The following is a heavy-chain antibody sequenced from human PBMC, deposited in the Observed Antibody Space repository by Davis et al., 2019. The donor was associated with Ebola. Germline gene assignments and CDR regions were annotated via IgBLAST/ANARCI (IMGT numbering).Heavy chain of an antibody. V-gene: IGHV1-8*01. D-gene: IGHD6-13*01. J-gene: IGHJ6*04. CDR1: GYTFTSYD. Sequence: AASVKVSCKASGYTFTSYDINWVRQATGQGLEWMGWMNPNSGNTGYAQKFQGRVTMTRNTSISTAYMELSSLRSEDTAVYYCARGGVAYSSSWYLYYYYGMDVWGKGTTVTVSS. CDR3: ARGGVAYSSSWYLYYYYGMDV. CDR2: MNPNSGNT.